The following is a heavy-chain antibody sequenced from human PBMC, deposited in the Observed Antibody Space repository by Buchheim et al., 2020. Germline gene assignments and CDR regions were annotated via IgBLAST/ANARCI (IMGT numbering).Heavy chain of an antibody. Sequence: EVQLVESGGGLVQPGGSLRLSCAASGFTFSSYWMSWVRQAPGKGLEWVANIKQDGSEKYYVDSVKGRFTISRDNAKNSLYLQMNSLRAEDTAVYYCARDSGCSSTSCYAGDYLGFDYWGQGTL. V-gene: IGHV3-7*01. CDR2: IKQDGSEK. J-gene: IGHJ4*02. CDR3: ARDSGCSSTSCYAGDYLGFDY. D-gene: IGHD2-2*01. CDR1: GFTFSSYW.